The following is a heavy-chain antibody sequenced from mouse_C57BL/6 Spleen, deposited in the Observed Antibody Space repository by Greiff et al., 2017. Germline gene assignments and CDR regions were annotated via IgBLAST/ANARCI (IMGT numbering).Heavy chain of an antibody. Sequence: QVQLKESGAELVRPGASVTLSCKASGYTFTDYEMHWVKQTPVHGLEWIGAIDPETGGTAYNQKFKGKDILTADQSSSTAYMELRSLTSEDSAVYYCSDYENFDYWGQGTTLTVSS. D-gene: IGHD2-4*01. CDR3: SDYENFDY. J-gene: IGHJ2*01. CDR2: IDPETGGT. CDR1: GYTFTDYE. V-gene: IGHV1-15*01.